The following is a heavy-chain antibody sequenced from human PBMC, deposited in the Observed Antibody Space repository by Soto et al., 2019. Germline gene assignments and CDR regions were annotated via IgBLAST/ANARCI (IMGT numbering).Heavy chain of an antibody. CDR3: AKKGYYDSSGDSIRYFAY. CDR2: ITYSGGSG. Sequence: LTYLACAFTFSNYAMALVPQASMQSLEWVARITYSGGSGDDADSVRGPFTISRDNSKNTLYLHMNSLRAADTAVYYCAKKGYYDSSGDSIRYFAYWGQGTLVTVSS. J-gene: IGHJ4*02. V-gene: IGHV3-23*01. D-gene: IGHD3-22*01. CDR1: AFTFSNYA.